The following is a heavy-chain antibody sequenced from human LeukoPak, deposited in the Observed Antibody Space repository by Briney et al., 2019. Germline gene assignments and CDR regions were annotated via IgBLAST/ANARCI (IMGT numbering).Heavy chain of an antibody. CDR1: GFTFDDYA. J-gene: IGHJ4*02. V-gene: IGHV3-9*01. D-gene: IGHD3-22*01. CDR3: ARDFRGSGYYYYFDY. CDR2: ISRNSGSI. Sequence: PGGSLRLSCAASGFTFDDYAMHWVRQAPGKGLEWVSGISRNSGSIGYADSVKGRFTISRDNSKNTLYLQMNSLRAEDTAVYYCARDFRGSGYYYYFDYWGQGTLVTVSS.